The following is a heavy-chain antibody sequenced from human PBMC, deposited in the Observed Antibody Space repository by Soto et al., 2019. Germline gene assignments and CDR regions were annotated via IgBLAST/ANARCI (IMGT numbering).Heavy chain of an antibody. CDR1: GFTFSSHW. CDR2: IDTEGGTI. V-gene: IGHV3-74*01. CDR3: ARNNWGIDF. Sequence: EVQLVESGGGLVQPGGSLTLSCAASGFTFSSHWMHWVRQAPGKGLMWVSRIDTEGGTIDYADSVEGRFTISRDNVKKMLYLQMSSLRPDDTAVYYCARNNWGIDFWGHGVLVTVSS. D-gene: IGHD7-27*01. J-gene: IGHJ4*01.